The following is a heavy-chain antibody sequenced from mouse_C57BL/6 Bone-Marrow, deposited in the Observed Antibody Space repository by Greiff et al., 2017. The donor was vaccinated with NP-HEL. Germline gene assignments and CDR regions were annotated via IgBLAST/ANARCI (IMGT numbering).Heavy chain of an antibody. V-gene: IGHV1-64*01. J-gene: IGHJ3*01. CDR3: ARLGGSYGFAY. Sequence: QVQLQQPGAELVKPGASVKLSCKASGYTFTSYWMHWVKQRPGQGLEWIGMIHPNSGSTNYNEKFKSKATLTVDKASSTAYMQLSSLTSEDSAVYYCARLGGSYGFAYWGQGTLVTVSA. CDR2: IHPNSGST. D-gene: IGHD1-1*02. CDR1: GYTFTSYW.